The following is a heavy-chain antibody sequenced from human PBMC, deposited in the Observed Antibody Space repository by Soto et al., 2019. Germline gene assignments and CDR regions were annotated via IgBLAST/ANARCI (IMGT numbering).Heavy chain of an antibody. CDR1: GYTFTSYS. CDR3: ARADFDWLSVSTFDY. D-gene: IGHD3-9*01. Sequence: GASVKVSCKASGYTFTSYSISWVRQAPGQGLEWMGWISAYNGNTNYAQKLQGRVTMTTDTSTSTAYMELRSLRSDDTAVYYCARADFDWLSVSTFDYWGQGTLVTVSS. J-gene: IGHJ4*02. V-gene: IGHV1-18*04. CDR2: ISAYNGNT.